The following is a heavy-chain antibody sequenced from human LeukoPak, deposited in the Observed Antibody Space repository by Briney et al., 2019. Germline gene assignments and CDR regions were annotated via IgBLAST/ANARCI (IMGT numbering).Heavy chain of an antibody. Sequence: GSLRLSCAGSGFTFSSYSMGWVRQAPGKGLEWAANIKDSGIEKEHVDSVKGRFTISRDNAKNSLYLQMNSLRVEDTALYFCARWRGAQSEFDYWGQGTQVTVSS. V-gene: IGHV3-7*01. CDR2: IKDSGIEK. CDR1: GFTFSSYS. CDR3: ARWRGAQSEFDY. D-gene: IGHD3-3*01. J-gene: IGHJ4*02.